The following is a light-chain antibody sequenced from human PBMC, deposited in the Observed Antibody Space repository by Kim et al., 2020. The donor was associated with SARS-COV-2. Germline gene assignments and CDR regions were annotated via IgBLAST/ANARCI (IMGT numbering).Light chain of an antibody. Sequence: GQSITIHCTETTTDVGGYKYVSWYQQHPGKAPKLMIYDVSNRPSGVSNRFSGSKSGNTASLTISGLQAEDEADYYCSSYTSSSTLVFGGGTQLTVL. J-gene: IGLJ2*01. V-gene: IGLV2-14*03. CDR3: SSYTSSSTLV. CDR2: DVS. CDR1: TTDVGGYKY.